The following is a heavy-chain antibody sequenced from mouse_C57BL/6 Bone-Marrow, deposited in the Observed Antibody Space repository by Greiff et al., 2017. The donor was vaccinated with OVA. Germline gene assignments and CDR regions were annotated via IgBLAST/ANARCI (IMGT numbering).Heavy chain of an antibody. J-gene: IGHJ4*01. CDR1: GYSFTGYY. V-gene: IGHV1-66*01. CDR3: ASPTGSSYFSAMDY. Sequence: QVQLQQSGPELVKPGASVKISCKASGYSFTGYYIHWVKQRPGQGLEWIGWIYPGSGNTKYNAKFKGKATLTADTSSSTAYMQLSSLTSEDSAVYDCASPTGSSYFSAMDYWGQGTSVTVSS. D-gene: IGHD1-1*01. CDR2: IYPGSGNT.